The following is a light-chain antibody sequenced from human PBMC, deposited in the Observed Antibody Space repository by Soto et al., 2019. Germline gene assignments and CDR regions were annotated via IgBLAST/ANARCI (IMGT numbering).Light chain of an antibody. CDR1: QSVGSN. Sequence: TVMTQSPVTLSVSPGERAALSCRASQSVGSNLAWYQQKPGQAPRLLIYGASTRVTGIPARFSGGGSGTEFTLTITRLQPEDFAVYYCQQYNNWPPVTFGQGTKVEIK. CDR2: GAS. CDR3: QQYNNWPPVT. J-gene: IGKJ1*01. V-gene: IGKV3-15*01.